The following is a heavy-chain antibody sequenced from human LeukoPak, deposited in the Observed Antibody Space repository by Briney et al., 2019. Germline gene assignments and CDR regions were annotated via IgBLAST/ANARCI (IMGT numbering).Heavy chain of an antibody. Sequence: GGSLRLSCAASGFTFSSYEMNWVRQAPGKGLEWVSYIRSSGSTIYYADSVKGRFTISRDNAKNSLYLQMNSLRAEDTAVYYCARADDYGDCLDYWGQGTLVTVSS. CDR2: IRSSGSTI. CDR1: GFTFSSYE. V-gene: IGHV3-48*03. D-gene: IGHD4-17*01. J-gene: IGHJ4*02. CDR3: ARADDYGDCLDY.